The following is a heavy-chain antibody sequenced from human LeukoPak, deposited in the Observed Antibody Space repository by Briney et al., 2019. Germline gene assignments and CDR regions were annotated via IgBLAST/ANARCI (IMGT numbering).Heavy chain of an antibody. Sequence: ASVKVSCKASGGTFSSYAISWVRQAPGQGLEWMGGIIPIFGTANYAQKFQGRVTITADKSTSTAYMELSSLRSEDTAVSYCARSPDPEDYYYYMDVWGKGTTVTVSS. V-gene: IGHV1-69*06. CDR1: GGTFSSYA. D-gene: IGHD1-14*01. CDR3: ARSPDPEDYYYYMDV. CDR2: IIPIFGTA. J-gene: IGHJ6*03.